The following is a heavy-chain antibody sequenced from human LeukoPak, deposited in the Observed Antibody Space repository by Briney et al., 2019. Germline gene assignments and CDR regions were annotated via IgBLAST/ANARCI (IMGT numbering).Heavy chain of an antibody. D-gene: IGHD3-3*01. CDR2: IYHSGST. Sequence: PSETLSLTCTVSGSSISSGYYWGWTRQPPGKGLEWIWSIYHSGSTYYNPSLKSRVTISGDASRNQFSVRLSSVTAADTAVYYCVSILRFLPYRRFDYWGQGTLVTVSS. V-gene: IGHV4-38-2*02. CDR3: VSILRFLPYRRFDY. CDR1: GSSISSGYY. J-gene: IGHJ4*02.